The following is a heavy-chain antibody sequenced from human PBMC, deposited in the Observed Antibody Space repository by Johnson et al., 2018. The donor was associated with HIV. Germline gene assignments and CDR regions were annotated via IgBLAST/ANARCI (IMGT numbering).Heavy chain of an antibody. CDR2: ISGSGGST. D-gene: IGHD2-2*01. V-gene: IGHV3-23*04. CDR1: GFTFSSYA. CDR3: AKNQHEQRVVPAARHAAFDI. Sequence: VHLVESGGGLVQPGGSLRLSCAASGFTFSSYAMSWVRPAPGKGLEWVSAISGSGGSTYYADSVKARFTIPRDNSKNTLHRQMNTLTAEDTAVYYCAKNQHEQRVVPAARHAAFDIWGQGTMVTVSS. J-gene: IGHJ3*02.